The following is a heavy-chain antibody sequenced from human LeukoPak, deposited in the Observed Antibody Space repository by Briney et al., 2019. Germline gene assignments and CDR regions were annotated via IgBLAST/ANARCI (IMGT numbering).Heavy chain of an antibody. J-gene: IGHJ3*02. V-gene: IGHV4-38-2*02. D-gene: IGHD4-11*01. Sequence: SETLSLTCTVSGYSISSGYYWGWIRQPPGKGLEWIGSIYHSGSTYYNPSLKSRVTISVDTSKNQFSLKLSSVTAADTAVYYCARLTVTNDAFDIWGQGTMVTVSS. CDR1: GYSISSGYY. CDR2: IYHSGST. CDR3: ARLTVTNDAFDI.